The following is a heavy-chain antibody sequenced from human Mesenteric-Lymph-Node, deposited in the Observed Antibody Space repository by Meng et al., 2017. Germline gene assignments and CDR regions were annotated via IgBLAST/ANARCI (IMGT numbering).Heavy chain of an antibody. CDR3: ARGSRLRKLDY. CDR1: GGSFSGYY. Sequence: QVPLQQWGAGLLKLSATLSLSCAFYGGSFSGYYWSWIRQPPGKGLEWSGEINHSGSTNYNPSLKSRVTISVDTSKNQFSLKLSSVTAADTAVYYCARGSRLRKLDYWGQGTLVTVSS. J-gene: IGHJ4*02. V-gene: IGHV4-34*01. D-gene: IGHD5-12*01. CDR2: INHSGST.